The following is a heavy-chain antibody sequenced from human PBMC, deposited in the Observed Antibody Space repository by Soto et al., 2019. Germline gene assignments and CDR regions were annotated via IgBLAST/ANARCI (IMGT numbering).Heavy chain of an antibody. J-gene: IGHJ4*02. CDR3: ARGGGYDSFDF. V-gene: IGHV4-30-2*06. D-gene: IGHD3-3*01. CDR2: ISHVETT. CDR1: GVTISYGGYS. Sequence: SETLSLTCSVSGVTISYGGYSWSWIRQSPGKGLEWLGYISHVETTYYNPSFQSRLSLSIDRTRNQFSLSLSSMTAADKAVYYCARGGGYDSFDFGGQGIQVTVPS.